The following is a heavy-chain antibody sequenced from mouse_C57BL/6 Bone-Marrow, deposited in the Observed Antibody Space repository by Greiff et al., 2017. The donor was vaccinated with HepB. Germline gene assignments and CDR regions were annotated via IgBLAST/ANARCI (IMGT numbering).Heavy chain of an antibody. CDR1: GFNIKDDY. D-gene: IGHD2-2*01. CDR2: IDPENGDT. Sequence: VQLQQSGAEPVRPGASVKLSCTASGFNIKDDYMHWVKQRPEQGLEWIGWIDPENGDTEYASKFQGKATITADTSSNTAYLQLSSLTSEDTAVYYCTPLWLRFDYWGQGTTLTVSS. J-gene: IGHJ2*01. CDR3: TPLWLRFDY. V-gene: IGHV14-4*01.